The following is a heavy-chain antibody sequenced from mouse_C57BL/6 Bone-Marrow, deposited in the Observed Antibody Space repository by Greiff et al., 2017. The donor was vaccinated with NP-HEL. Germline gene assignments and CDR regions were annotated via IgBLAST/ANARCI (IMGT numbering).Heavy chain of an antibody. V-gene: IGHV1-81*01. D-gene: IGHD1-1*01. J-gene: IGHJ3*01. Sequence: VQLQQSGAELARPGASVKLSCKASGYTFTSYGISWVKQRTGQGLEWIGEIYPRSGNTYYNEKFKGKATLTADKSSSTAYMELRSLTSEDSAVYFCAREAYYGSSSLFAYWGQGTLVTVSA. CDR2: IYPRSGNT. CDR3: AREAYYGSSSLFAY. CDR1: GYTFTSYG.